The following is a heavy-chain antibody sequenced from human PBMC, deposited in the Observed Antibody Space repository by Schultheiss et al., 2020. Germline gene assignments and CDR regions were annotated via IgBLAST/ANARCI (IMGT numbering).Heavy chain of an antibody. CDR1: GYTFTSYG. V-gene: IGHV1-18*01. Sequence: ASVKVSCKASGYTFTSYGISWVRQAPGQGLEWMGWISAYNGNTNYAQKLQGRVTMTTDTSTSTAYMELRSLKSEDTAVYYCARGEDYGDYTPFNPLDYWGQGTLVTVSS. CDR3: ARGEDYGDYTPFNPLDY. D-gene: IGHD4-17*01. J-gene: IGHJ4*02. CDR2: ISAYNGNT.